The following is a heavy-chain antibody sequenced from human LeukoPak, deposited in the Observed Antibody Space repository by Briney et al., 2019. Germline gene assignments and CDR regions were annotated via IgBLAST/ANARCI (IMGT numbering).Heavy chain of an antibody. Sequence: SETLSLTCTVSGDSISRSTYYWAWIRQPPGKGLEWIGSVYYGRSPYFNPSLESRATISVDTSKNHFSLKMGSVTAADTAVYYCARSSGTGTFSYWGQGTLVTVSS. CDR2: VYYGRSP. CDR1: GDSISRSTYY. V-gene: IGHV4-39*02. J-gene: IGHJ4*02. CDR3: ARSSGTGTFSY. D-gene: IGHD6-25*01.